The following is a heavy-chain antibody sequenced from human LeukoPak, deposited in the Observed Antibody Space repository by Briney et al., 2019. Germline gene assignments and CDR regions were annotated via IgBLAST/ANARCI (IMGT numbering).Heavy chain of an antibody. Sequence: VASVMVSCKASGFTFTSYGFTWVRQAPGQGLEWMGWISGYDGNTNYAQKLQGRVTMTTDTSTRTAYMELRSLRSDDTAVYYCARGGSSTYIDYWGQGTLVTVSS. CDR3: ARGGSSTYIDY. J-gene: IGHJ4*02. D-gene: IGHD2-2*01. V-gene: IGHV1-18*01. CDR2: ISGYDGNT. CDR1: GFTFTSYG.